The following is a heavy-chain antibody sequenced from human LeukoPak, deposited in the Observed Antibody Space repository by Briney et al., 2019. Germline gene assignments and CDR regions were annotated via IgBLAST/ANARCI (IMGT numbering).Heavy chain of an antibody. CDR3: AKDQGIQLWLKYFQH. CDR2: ISGSGGTT. CDR1: GFTFNNHA. V-gene: IGHV3-23*01. D-gene: IGHD5-18*01. J-gene: IGHJ1*01. Sequence: GGSLRLSCAASGFTFNNHAMTWVRQAPGKGLEWVSAISGSGGTTLYADSVKGRFTISRDNSKRTLYLQMNSLRAEDTAVYYCAKDQGIQLWLKYFQHWGQGTLVTVSS.